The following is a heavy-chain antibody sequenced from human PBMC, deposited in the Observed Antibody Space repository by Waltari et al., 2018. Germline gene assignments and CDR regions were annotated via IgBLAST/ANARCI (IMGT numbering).Heavy chain of an antibody. Sequence: EVQLLESGRDLVQPGGALRLSCTGSGFSFSNYGLKWVRQAAGKGLEWVSAISRDGGATFYGGAVKGRSTISRDNSKNTVYLEINSLRVEDTAKYYCARWSVSGSYYDYWGQGILVAVSS. CDR3: ARWSVSGSYYDY. V-gene: IGHV3-23*01. CDR1: GFSFSNYG. J-gene: IGHJ4*02. CDR2: ISRDGGAT. D-gene: IGHD3-10*01.